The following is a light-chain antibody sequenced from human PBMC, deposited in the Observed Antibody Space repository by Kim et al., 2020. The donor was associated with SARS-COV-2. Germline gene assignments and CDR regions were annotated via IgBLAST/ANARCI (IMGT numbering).Light chain of an antibody. CDR1: QGVRSS. J-gene: IGKJ4*01. CDR3: QHRSNWPLT. V-gene: IGKV3-11*01. CDR2: DAS. Sequence: LSPGERATLSCRASQGVRSSLAWYQQKPGQAPRLLIYDASNRATGIPARFSGSGSGTDFTLTISSLEPEDFAVYYCQHRSNWPLTFGGGTKVDIK.